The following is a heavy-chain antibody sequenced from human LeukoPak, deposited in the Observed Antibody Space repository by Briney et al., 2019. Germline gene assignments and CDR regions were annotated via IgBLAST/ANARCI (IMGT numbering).Heavy chain of an antibody. CDR2: INHSGST. D-gene: IGHD3-22*01. CDR1: GGSFSGYY. Sequence: SETLSLTCAVYGGSFSGYYWSWIRQPPGKGLEWIGEINHSGSTNYNPSLKSRVTMSVDTSKNQFSLKLSSVTAADTAAYYCARCGLFDNMDVWGKGTTVTISS. CDR3: ARCGLFDNMDV. J-gene: IGHJ6*03. V-gene: IGHV4-34*01.